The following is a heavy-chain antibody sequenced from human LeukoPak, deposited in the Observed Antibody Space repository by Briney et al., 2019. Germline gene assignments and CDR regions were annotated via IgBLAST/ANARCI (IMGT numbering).Heavy chain of an antibody. CDR2: INPNSGGT. Sequence: ASVKVSCKASGYTFTGRYMHWVRQAPGQGLEWMGWINPNSGGTNYAQKFQGRVTMTRDTSISTAYMELSRLRSDDAAVYYCARVRVGATQSGAFDIWGQGTLVTVSS. V-gene: IGHV1-2*02. J-gene: IGHJ3*02. CDR1: GYTFTGRY. CDR3: ARVRVGATQSGAFDI. D-gene: IGHD1-26*01.